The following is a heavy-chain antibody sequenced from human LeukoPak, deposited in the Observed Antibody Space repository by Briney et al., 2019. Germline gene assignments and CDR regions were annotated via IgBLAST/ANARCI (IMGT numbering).Heavy chain of an antibody. CDR2: INKDGSET. V-gene: IGHV3-7*05. Sequence: PGGSLRLSCAASGLAFSSHWMSWVRQAPGKGLEWVANINKDGSETRYLDSVRGRFTISRDNAKDSVYLQMNSLRAEDTAVYYCAIDPASPVPFDYWGQGTLVTVSS. CDR1: GLAFSSHW. CDR3: AIDPASPVPFDY. J-gene: IGHJ4*02.